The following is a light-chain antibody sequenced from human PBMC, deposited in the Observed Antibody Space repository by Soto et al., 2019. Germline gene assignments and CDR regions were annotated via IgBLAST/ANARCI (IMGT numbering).Light chain of an antibody. CDR3: QQYGSSPLT. Sequence: EIVLTQSPGTLSLSPGERATLSCRASQSVSSSYLAWYQQKPGQAPRLLIYVASSRATGIPDRVSGSGSGTDFTLTISRLEPEDFAVDYCQQYGSSPLTFGGGTKVEIK. J-gene: IGKJ4*01. V-gene: IGKV3-20*01. CDR1: QSVSSSY. CDR2: VAS.